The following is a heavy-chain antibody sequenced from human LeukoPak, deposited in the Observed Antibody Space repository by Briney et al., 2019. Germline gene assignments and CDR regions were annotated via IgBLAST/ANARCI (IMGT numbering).Heavy chain of an antibody. D-gene: IGHD3-10*01. CDR1: GGSISSSSYF. Sequence: PSETLSLTCTVSGGSISSSSYFWAWIRQPPGKGLEWIGYIYYSGSTNYNPSLKSRVTISVDTSKNQFSLKLSSVTAADTAVYYCARGRGMDVWGKGTTVTISS. CDR3: ARGRGMDV. V-gene: IGHV4-61*05. CDR2: IYYSGST. J-gene: IGHJ6*04.